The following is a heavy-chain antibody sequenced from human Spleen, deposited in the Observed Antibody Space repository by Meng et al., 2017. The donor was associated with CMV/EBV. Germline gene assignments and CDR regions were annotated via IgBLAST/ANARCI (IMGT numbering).Heavy chain of an antibody. J-gene: IGHJ4*02. CDR2: ISSSSSYI. D-gene: IGHD1-26*01. V-gene: IGHV3-21*01. Sequence: VQLQAPGPGLVKPSQTLSLTCTVSGGSISSGSYYWSWIRQPPGKVLEWVSSISSSSSYIYYADSVKGRFTISRDNAKNSLYLQMNSLRAEDTAVYYCARRFPYSGSSLFDYWGQGTLVTVSS. CDR1: GGSISSGSYY. CDR3: ARRFPYSGSSLFDY.